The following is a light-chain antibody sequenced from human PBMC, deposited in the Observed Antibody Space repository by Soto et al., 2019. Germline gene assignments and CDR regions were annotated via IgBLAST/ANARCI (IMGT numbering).Light chain of an antibody. CDR3: QKYNSDPRT. Sequence: DFQMTQSPSSLSASVGDRVTITCRASQGISNYVAWYQQRPGKVPRLLIYGASTLQSGVSSRFSGSASGTEFTLTISSLQAEDVATYYWQKYNSDPRTFGQGTKVEIK. J-gene: IGKJ1*01. V-gene: IGKV1-27*01. CDR1: QGISNY. CDR2: GAS.